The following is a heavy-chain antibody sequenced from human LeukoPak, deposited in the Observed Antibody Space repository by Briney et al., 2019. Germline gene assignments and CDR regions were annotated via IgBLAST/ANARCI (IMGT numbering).Heavy chain of an antibody. CDR1: GFIFSSYE. D-gene: IGHD3-10*02. CDR3: AELGITMIGGV. CDR2: ISSSGSTI. J-gene: IGHJ6*04. V-gene: IGHV3-48*03. Sequence: GGSLRLSCAASGFIFSSYEMNWVRQAPGKGLEWVSYISSSGSTIYYADSVKGRFTISRDNAKNSLYLQMNSLRAEDTAVYYCAELGITMIGGVWGKGTTVTISS.